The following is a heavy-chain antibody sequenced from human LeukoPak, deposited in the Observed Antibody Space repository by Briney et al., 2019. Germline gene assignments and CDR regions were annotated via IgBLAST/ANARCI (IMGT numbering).Heavy chain of an antibody. CDR3: ARDVEQWLVRVYYFDY. D-gene: IGHD6-19*01. Sequence: GWSLRLSCATSGFTLSSYSMNWVRQAPGKGLEWVSYISNGSTTIYYADSVKGRFTISRDNAKNSLYLQMNSLRAEDTAVYYCARDVEQWLVRVYYFDYWGQGTLVTVSS. J-gene: IGHJ4*02. CDR1: GFTLSSYS. V-gene: IGHV3-48*01. CDR2: ISNGSTTI.